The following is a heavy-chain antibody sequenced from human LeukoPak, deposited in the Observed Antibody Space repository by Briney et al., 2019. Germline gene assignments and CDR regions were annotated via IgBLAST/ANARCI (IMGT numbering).Heavy chain of an antibody. J-gene: IGHJ4*02. D-gene: IGHD6-19*01. CDR2: ISSGSYI. V-gene: IGHV3-21*01. CDR3: ASLLTGYSSGRGDY. CDR1: GFTFSSHS. Sequence: PGGSLRLSCAASGFTFSSHSMNWVRQAPGKGLEWVSSISSGSYIYYADSVKGRFTISRDNAKNSLYLQMNSLRAEDTAVYYCASLLTGYSSGRGDYWGQGTLVTVSS.